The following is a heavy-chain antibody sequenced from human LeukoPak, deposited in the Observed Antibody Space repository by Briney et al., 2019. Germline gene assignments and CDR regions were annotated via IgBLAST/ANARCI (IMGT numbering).Heavy chain of an antibody. J-gene: IGHJ4*02. D-gene: IGHD3-22*01. Sequence: GGSLRLSYAVSGFTFSNAWMSWVRQAPGKGLEWVGRIKSKTDGGTTDYAAPVKGRFTISRDDSKNTLYLQMNSLKTEDTAVYYCTTERDYYDSSGYFTILVYWGQGTLVTVSS. CDR3: TTERDYYDSSGYFTILVY. CDR1: GFTFSNAW. CDR2: IKSKTDGGTT. V-gene: IGHV3-15*01.